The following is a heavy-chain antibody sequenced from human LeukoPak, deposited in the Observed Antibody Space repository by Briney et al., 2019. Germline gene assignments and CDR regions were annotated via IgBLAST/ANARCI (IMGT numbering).Heavy chain of an antibody. V-gene: IGHV3-30*04. CDR1: GFSFSSYA. D-gene: IGHD2-21*01. Sequence: GGSLRLSCAASGFSFSSYAMHWVRQAPGKGLEWVAIISYDGSKKNYADSVKGRFTISRDNSKNTLYLQMNSLRAEDTAVYYCATGDGAGLDYWGQGTLVTVSS. CDR3: ATGDGAGLDY. J-gene: IGHJ4*02. CDR2: ISYDGSKK.